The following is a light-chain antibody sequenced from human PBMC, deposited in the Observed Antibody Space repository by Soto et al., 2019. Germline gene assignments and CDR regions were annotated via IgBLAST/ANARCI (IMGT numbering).Light chain of an antibody. CDR2: LIS. Sequence: DIQMTQSPPSRASSVGYVGTITCRASQSVSTYVNWYQQKPGKAPTLLISLISRRQSGVPSRFSGAGYETDFTLTITSLQPEDSATYFCQQTYRTYSFGQGTKVDIK. J-gene: IGKJ2*01. CDR1: QSVSTY. V-gene: IGKV1-39*01. CDR3: QQTYRTYS.